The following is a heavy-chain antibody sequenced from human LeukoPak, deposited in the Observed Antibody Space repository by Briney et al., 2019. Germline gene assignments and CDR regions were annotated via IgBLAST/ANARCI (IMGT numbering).Heavy chain of an antibody. V-gene: IGHV3-33*01. J-gene: IGHJ4*02. CDR3: ARESIAAAALDY. CDR2: IWYDGSNK. Sequence: GGSLRLSCAASGFTFSSYGMHWVRQAPGKGLEWVAVIWYDGSNKYYADSVKGRFTISRDNSKNTLYLQMNSLRAEDTAVYYCARESIAAAALDYWGQGTLVTVSS. CDR1: GFTFSSYG. D-gene: IGHD6-13*01.